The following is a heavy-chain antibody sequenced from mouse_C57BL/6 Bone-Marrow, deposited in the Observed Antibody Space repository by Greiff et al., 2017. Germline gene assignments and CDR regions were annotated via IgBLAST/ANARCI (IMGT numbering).Heavy chain of an antibody. CDR3: ERENNEGDWYFDV. J-gene: IGHJ1*03. Sequence: EVQLVESGGGLVQPGGSLKLSCAASGFTFSDYGMAWVRQAPRKGPEWVAFISNLAYSIYYADTVTGRFTISSENAKNTLYLEMSSLRSEDTAMYYCERENNEGDWYFDVWGTGTTVTVSS. D-gene: IGHD1-3*01. CDR1: GFTFSDYG. V-gene: IGHV5-15*01. CDR2: ISNLAYSI.